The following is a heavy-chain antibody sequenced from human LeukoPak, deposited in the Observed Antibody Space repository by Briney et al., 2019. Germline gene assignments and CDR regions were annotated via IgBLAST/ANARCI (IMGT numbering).Heavy chain of an antibody. CDR1: GFTLNTYS. J-gene: IGHJ6*02. V-gene: IGHV3-21*01. CDR2: ISSTGSDM. CDR3: ARDSGSLGYYYYYGMDV. D-gene: IGHD1-26*01. Sequence: GGSLRLSCPASGFTLNTYSMNWVRQAPGKGLEWVSSISSTGSDMYYVDSVKGRFTISRDNAKNSLFLQVNSLRAEDTAVYYCARDSGSLGYYYYYGMDVWGQGTTVTVSS.